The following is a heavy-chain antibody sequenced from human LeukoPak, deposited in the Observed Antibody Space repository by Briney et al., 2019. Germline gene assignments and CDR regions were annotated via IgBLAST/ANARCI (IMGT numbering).Heavy chain of an antibody. J-gene: IGHJ6*03. Sequence: SVKVSCKASGYTFTSYYMHWVRQAPGQGLEWMGGIIPIFGTANYAQKFQGRVTITADESTSTAYMELSSLRSEDTAVYYCAREALPHCSGGSCYSPAYYYYYMDVWGKGTTVTISS. D-gene: IGHD2-15*01. CDR1: GYTFTSYY. CDR3: AREALPHCSGGSCYSPAYYYYYMDV. V-gene: IGHV1-69*13. CDR2: IIPIFGTA.